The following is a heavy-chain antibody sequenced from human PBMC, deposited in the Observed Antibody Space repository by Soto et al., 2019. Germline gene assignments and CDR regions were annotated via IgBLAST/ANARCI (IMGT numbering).Heavy chain of an antibody. V-gene: IGHV3-33*01. CDR2: IWYDGCNK. Sequence: QVQLVESGGGVVPPGRSLRLSCAASGFTFSNYGMHWVRQAPGKGLERVAVIWYDGCNKFYRDSGKGRFTISGDNSKDTGDWEMNSLRGEDTAGNYRARRWELPGGNWFDPGGQGTLVTVSA. D-gene: IGHD2-15*01. CDR3: ARRWELPGGNWFDP. J-gene: IGHJ5*02. CDR1: GFTFSNYG.